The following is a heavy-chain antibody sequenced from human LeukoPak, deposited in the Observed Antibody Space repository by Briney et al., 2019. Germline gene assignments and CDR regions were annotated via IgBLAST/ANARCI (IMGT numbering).Heavy chain of an antibody. CDR1: GYSFTDYY. V-gene: IGHV1-2*02. D-gene: IGHD2-21*01. J-gene: IGHJ5*02. CDR3: ARADRLHGGPYLIGP. Sequence: ASVNVSCKTSGYSFTDYYMHWVRQAPGQGLEWMGWINPNSGGTSSAQKFQGRVTMTRDTSISTVYMEVSWLTSDDSAIYYCARADRLHGGPYLIGPWGQGTLVTVSS. CDR2: INPNSGGT.